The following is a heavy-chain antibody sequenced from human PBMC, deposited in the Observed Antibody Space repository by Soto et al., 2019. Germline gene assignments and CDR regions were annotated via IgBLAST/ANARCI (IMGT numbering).Heavy chain of an antibody. CDR2: ISAYNGNT. J-gene: IGHJ4*02. CDR1: GYTFTSYG. CDR3: ARGYCSGGSCYFIDF. Sequence: ASVKVSCKASGYTFTSYGISWVRQAPGQGLEWMGWISAYNGNTNYAQKLQGRVTMTTDTSTSTAYMELRSLRSDDTAVYYCARGYCSGGSCYFIDFWGQATLVTVSS. V-gene: IGHV1-18*01. D-gene: IGHD2-15*01.